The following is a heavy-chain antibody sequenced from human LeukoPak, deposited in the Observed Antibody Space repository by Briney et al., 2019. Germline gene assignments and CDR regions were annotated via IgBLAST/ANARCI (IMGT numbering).Heavy chain of an antibody. CDR1: GFTFSSYE. CDR2: ISSSGSTI. V-gene: IGHV3-48*03. CDR3: ARGQYNYGYIYDY. D-gene: IGHD5-18*01. Sequence: GGSLRLSCAASGFTFSSYEMNWVRQAPGKGLEWVSYISSSGSTIYYADSVKGRFTISRDNAKNSLYLQMNSLRAEDTAVYYCARGQYNYGYIYDYWGQGTLVTVSS. J-gene: IGHJ4*02.